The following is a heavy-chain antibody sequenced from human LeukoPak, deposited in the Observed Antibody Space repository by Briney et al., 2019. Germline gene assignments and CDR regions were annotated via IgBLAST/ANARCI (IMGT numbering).Heavy chain of an antibody. D-gene: IGHD6-19*01. V-gene: IGHV3-53*01. CDR3: ASPGYNSGAWRFHY. CDR2: LYSSGNT. J-gene: IGHJ4*02. CDR1: WFTVSANY. Sequence: GGSLRLSCAASWFTVSANYMTWVRQAPGKGLEWVSLLYSSGNTIYAASVKGRFTISRDNSKNTLSLQMNSLRAEDTAMYYCASPGYNSGAWRFHYWGQGTLVTVSS.